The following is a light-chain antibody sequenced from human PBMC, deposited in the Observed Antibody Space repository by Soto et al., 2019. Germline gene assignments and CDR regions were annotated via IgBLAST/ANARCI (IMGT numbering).Light chain of an antibody. CDR1: SSDFGGYNY. J-gene: IGLJ2*01. Sequence: QSALTQPASVSGSPGQSITISCTGTSSDFGGYNYVSWYQQHPGKAPKLMIYDVSNRPSGVYNSFSGYKSGNTASLTISGLQAEDEDDYYGSSYTSSSHLVQFGGGTKITAL. CDR3: SSYTSSSHLVQ. V-gene: IGLV2-14*01. CDR2: DVS.